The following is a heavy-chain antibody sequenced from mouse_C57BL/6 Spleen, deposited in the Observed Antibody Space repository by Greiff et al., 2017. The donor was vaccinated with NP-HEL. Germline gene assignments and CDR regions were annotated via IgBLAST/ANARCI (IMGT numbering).Heavy chain of an antibody. J-gene: IGHJ4*01. Sequence: QVQLQQPGAELVMPGASVKLSCKASGYTFTSYWMHWVKQRPGQGLEWIGEIDPSDSYTNYNQKFKGKSTLTVDKSSSTAYMQLSSLTSEDSAVYYCARRSNYEAMDYWGQGTSATVSS. V-gene: IGHV1-69*01. D-gene: IGHD2-5*01. CDR2: IDPSDSYT. CDR1: GYTFTSYW. CDR3: ARRSNYEAMDY.